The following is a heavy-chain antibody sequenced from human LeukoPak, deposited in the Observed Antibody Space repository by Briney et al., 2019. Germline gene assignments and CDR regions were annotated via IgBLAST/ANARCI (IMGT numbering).Heavy chain of an antibody. CDR2: MTLNSGRT. CDR3: GRGYAIDV. V-gene: IGHV1-8*01. CDR1: GYTAPNFD. J-gene: IGHJ6*02. Sequence: GASVKVSCKVFGYTAPNFDINWVRQAPGERFEWIGWMTLNSGRTGYRREFQGRVTITPDTSTNTAYMKLSSLRSDDTAVYYCGRGYAIDVGSQGSTVIVSS.